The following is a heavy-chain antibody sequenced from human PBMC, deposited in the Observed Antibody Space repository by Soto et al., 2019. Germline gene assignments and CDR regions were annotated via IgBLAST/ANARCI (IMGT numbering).Heavy chain of an antibody. V-gene: IGHV1-69*12. CDR1: GGDFDHYA. D-gene: IGHD3-16*01. J-gene: IGHJ6*02. CDR2: IIPNFGSA. Sequence: QAQLVQSGAEVRKPGSSVRISCKAPGGDFDHYALSWVRRAPGQGLEWMGGIIPNFGSAKYAPKFQGRVTITADESMRTGYREVSRLRYEYTTNYSSASGTRAQRGYYDHIYKMTGAMAVWGQWTTVTVS. CDR3: ASGTRAQRGYYDHIYKMTGAMAV.